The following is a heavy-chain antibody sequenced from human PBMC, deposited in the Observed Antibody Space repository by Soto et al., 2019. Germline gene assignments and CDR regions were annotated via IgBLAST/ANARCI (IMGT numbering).Heavy chain of an antibody. CDR2: ISAYNGNT. D-gene: IGHD4-4*01. J-gene: IGHJ6*02. CDR3: ARDGPTSDYSNYSHYYYGMDV. Sequence: GXSVKVSCKASVYTFTSYGISWVRQAPGQGLEWMGWISAYNGNTNYAQKLQGRVTMTTDTSTSTAYMELRSLRSDDTAVYYCARDGPTSDYSNYSHYYYGMDVWGQGPTVTVSS. CDR1: VYTFTSYG. V-gene: IGHV1-18*01.